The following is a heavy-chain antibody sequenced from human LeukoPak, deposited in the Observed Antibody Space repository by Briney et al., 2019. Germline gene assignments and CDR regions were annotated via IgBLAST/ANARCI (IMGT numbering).Heavy chain of an antibody. V-gene: IGHV4-34*01. J-gene: IGHJ4*02. CDR1: GGSFSAYY. CDR2: INHSGST. CDR3: ARVPDTAMVDFDY. Sequence: SETLSLTCAVYGGSFSAYYWSWIRQPPGKGLEWVGEINHSGSTNYNPSLKSRVTISIDTSKNQFSLNLSSVTAADTAVYYCARVPDTAMVDFDYWGQGTLVTVSS. D-gene: IGHD5-18*01.